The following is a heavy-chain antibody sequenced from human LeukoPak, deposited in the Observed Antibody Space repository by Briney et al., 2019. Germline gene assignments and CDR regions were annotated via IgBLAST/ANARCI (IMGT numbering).Heavy chain of an antibody. CDR3: ARQNDFRLDY. D-gene: IGHD3-3*01. CDR2: IYPGDSDT. CDR1: GSPFSSYW. V-gene: IGHV5-51*01. Sequence: GASLKISFKGSGSPFSSYWIGWVRQMPGKGLEWMGIIYPGDSDTRYSPSLQGQVTISVDTSIGTAYLQWSSLKASDTAIYYCARQNDFRLDYWGQGTLATVSS. J-gene: IGHJ4*02.